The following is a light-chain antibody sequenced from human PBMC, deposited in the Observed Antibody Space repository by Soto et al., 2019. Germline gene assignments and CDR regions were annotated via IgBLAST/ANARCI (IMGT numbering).Light chain of an antibody. Sequence: DIQMTPSPSSLSASVGARVTITCRASQSISSYLNWYQQKPGKAPKLLIYAASSLQSGVPSRFSGSGSATDFTLTISSLQPEDFATYYCQQSYSTPLTVGPGTKVDIK. CDR2: AAS. CDR1: QSISSY. CDR3: QQSYSTPLT. V-gene: IGKV1-39*01. J-gene: IGKJ3*01.